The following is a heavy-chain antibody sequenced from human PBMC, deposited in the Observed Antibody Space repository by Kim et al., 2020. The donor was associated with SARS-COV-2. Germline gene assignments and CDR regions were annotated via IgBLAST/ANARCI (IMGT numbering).Heavy chain of an antibody. D-gene: IGHD3-22*01. CDR2: IKTKPEGGTT. CDR1: GLTFTNAW. CDR3: VIDKYHRDDSQFND. V-gene: IGHV3-15*01. Sequence: GGSLRLSCIASGLTFTNAWMSWVRQAPGKGLEWVGRIKTKPEGGTTDYAAPVKGRFIVSRDDSKDILYLQMNSLKTEDTPVYYCVIDKYHRDDSQFNDWGQGTLVTVSS. J-gene: IGHJ4*02.